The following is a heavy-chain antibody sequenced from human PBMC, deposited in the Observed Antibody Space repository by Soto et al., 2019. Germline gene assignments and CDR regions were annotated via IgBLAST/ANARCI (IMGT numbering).Heavy chain of an antibody. D-gene: IGHD6-13*01. J-gene: IGHJ6*02. V-gene: IGHV3-48*03. Sequence: GGSLRISCAASGFTFSSYEMNWVRQAPGKGLEWVSYISSSGSTIYYADSVKGRFTISRDNAKNSLYLQMNSLRAEDTAVYYCARAQTPFSYSSSWYYYYYGMDVWGQGTTVTVSS. CDR1: GFTFSSYE. CDR3: ARAQTPFSYSSSWYYYYYGMDV. CDR2: ISSSGSTI.